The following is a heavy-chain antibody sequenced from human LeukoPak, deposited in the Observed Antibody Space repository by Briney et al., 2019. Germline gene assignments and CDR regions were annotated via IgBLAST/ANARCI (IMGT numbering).Heavy chain of an antibody. CDR3: ASSTYSGSHWDAFDI. V-gene: IGHV3-74*01. Sequence: GGSLRLSCAAAGFTFSNYWMHWVRQAPGKGLVWVSRIDSHGSSTSYADSVKGRFTISRDNAKNTLFLQMNSLRAEDTAIYYCASSTYSGSHWDAFDIWGQGTMVTVSS. D-gene: IGHD1-26*01. CDR1: GFTFSNYW. CDR2: IDSHGSST. J-gene: IGHJ3*02.